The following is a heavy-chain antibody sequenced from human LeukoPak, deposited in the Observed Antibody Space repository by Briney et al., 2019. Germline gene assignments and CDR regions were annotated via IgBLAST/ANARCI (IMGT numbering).Heavy chain of an antibody. CDR1: GFTFSSYS. CDR3: ARAMDIAVAKGPFYY. D-gene: IGHD6-19*01. Sequence: GGSLRLSCAASGFTFSSYSMSWVRQAPGKGLEWVSSISSSGSYIYYADSVKGRFTISRDNAKNSLYLQMNSLRAEDTAVYYCARAMDIAVAKGPFYYWGQGTLVSVSS. J-gene: IGHJ4*02. V-gene: IGHV3-21*01. CDR2: ISSSGSYI.